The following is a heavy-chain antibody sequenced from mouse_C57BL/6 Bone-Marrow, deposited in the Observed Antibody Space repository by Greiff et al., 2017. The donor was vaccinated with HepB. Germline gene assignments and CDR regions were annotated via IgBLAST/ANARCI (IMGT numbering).Heavy chain of an antibody. D-gene: IGHD2-4*01. CDR2: IHPNSGST. J-gene: IGHJ2*01. V-gene: IGHV1-64*01. CDR3: TRRGIYDYALYY. CDR1: GYTFTSYW. Sequence: QVQLQQPGAELVKPGASVKLSCKASGYTFTSYWMHWVKQRPGQGLEWIGMIHPNSGSTNYNEKFKSKATLTVAKSSSTAYMQLSSLTSEDSAVYYCTRRGIYDYALYYWGQGTTLTVSS.